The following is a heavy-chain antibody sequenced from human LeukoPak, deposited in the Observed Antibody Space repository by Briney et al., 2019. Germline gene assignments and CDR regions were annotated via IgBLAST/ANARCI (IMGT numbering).Heavy chain of an antibody. J-gene: IGHJ4*02. CDR2: IYSGGST. CDR1: GFTFSSYS. V-gene: IGHV3-66*02. Sequence: GGSLRLSCAASGFTFSSYSMNWVRQAPGKGLEWVSVIYSGGSTYYADSVKGRFTISRDNSKNTLYLQMNSLRAEDTAVYYCARIRDGYNYELDYWGQGTLVTVSS. CDR3: ARIRDGYNYELDY. D-gene: IGHD5-24*01.